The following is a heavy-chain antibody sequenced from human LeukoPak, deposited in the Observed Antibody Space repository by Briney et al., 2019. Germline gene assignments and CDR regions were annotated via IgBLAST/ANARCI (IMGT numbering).Heavy chain of an antibody. CDR2: IIPIFGTA. CDR3: ARDYYGSGSYYSY. J-gene: IGHJ4*02. CDR1: GGTFISYA. D-gene: IGHD3-10*01. Sequence: SVKVSCKASGGTFISYAISWVGQAPGQGLEWMGGIIPIFGTANYAQKFQGRVTITADKSTSTAYMALSSLRSEDTAVYYCARDYYGSGSYYSYWGQGTLVTVSS. V-gene: IGHV1-69*06.